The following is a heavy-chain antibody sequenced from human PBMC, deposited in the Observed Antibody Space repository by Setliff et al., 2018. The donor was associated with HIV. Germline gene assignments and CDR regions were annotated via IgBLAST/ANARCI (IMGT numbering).Heavy chain of an antibody. CDR2: IYSTGNP. CDR1: GGSISSGGYY. V-gene: IGHV4-61*02. CDR3: ARHVGISIGGTRGDFDC. D-gene: IGHD6-13*01. J-gene: IGHJ4*02. Sequence: SETLSLTCTVSGGSISSGGYYWSWVRQPAGKGLEWIGRIYSTGNPTYNPSLKSRVTISVDTSNNQFSLRLTSATAADTAMYYCARHVGISIGGTRGDFDCWGQGTLVTVSS.